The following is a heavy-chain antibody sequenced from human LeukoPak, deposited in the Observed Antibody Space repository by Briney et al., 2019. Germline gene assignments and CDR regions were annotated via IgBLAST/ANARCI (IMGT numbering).Heavy chain of an antibody. Sequence: PGGSLRLSCAASGFTFSNYDMNWVCQAPGKGLEGVSYISTSSSTIYNAGSEKGRFTISRDNAKNSLYLQMNSVRAEDTAVYFCARGRPSYHCYYYMDVWRKGTTVSVSS. CDR1: GFTFSNYD. CDR3: ARGRPSYHCYYYMDV. CDR2: ISTSSSTI. V-gene: IGHV3-48*04. J-gene: IGHJ6*03.